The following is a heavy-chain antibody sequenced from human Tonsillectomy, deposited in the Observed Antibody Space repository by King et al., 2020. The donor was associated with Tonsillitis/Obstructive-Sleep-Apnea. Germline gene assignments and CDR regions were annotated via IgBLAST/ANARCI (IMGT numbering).Heavy chain of an antibody. CDR2: IYYTGGT. Sequence: VQLQESGPGLVKPSETLSLTCTVSGGSITSYYWSWIRQPPGKGLEWIGDIYYTGGTNYNPSLKSRVTISVDTSKNQFSLKVSSVTAADTAVYYCAREGTDAFDIWGQGTMVTVSS. D-gene: IGHD1-1*01. CDR3: AREGTDAFDI. CDR1: GGSITSYY. J-gene: IGHJ3*02. V-gene: IGHV4-59*01.